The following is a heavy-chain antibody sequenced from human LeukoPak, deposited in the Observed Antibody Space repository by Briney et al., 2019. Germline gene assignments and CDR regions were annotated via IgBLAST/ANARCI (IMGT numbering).Heavy chain of an antibody. D-gene: IGHD3-9*01. CDR1: GFTFSSHS. J-gene: IGHJ4*02. CDR3: ARDFLTGYFDY. Sequence: GGSLRLSCAASGFTFSSHSMNWVRQDPGKGLEWVSYISSSSIYIYYADSVKGRFTISRDNVKNSLFLQMNSLSDEDTAVYYCARDFLTGYFDYWGQGTLVTVSS. CDR2: ISSSSIYI. V-gene: IGHV3-48*02.